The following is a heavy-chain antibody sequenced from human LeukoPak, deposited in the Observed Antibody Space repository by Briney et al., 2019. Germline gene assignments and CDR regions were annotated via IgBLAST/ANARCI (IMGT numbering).Heavy chain of an antibody. D-gene: IGHD1-26*01. CDR1: GLTFSNYG. CDR3: AREVGSFDY. V-gene: IGHV3-23*01. CDR2: ISGSGGNT. J-gene: IGHJ4*02. Sequence: GGSLRLSCGASGLTFSNYGMTWVRQAPGKGLEWVSLISGSGGNTYYADSVKGRFTISRDNSKNTLYLQMNSLRAEDTAVYYCAREVGSFDYWGQGTLVTVSS.